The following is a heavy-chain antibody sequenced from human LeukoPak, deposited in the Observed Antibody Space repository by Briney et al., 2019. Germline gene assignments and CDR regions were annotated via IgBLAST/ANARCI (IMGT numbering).Heavy chain of an antibody. J-gene: IGHJ4*02. V-gene: IGHV3-30*18. CDR3: AKEFSGYLASFEY. D-gene: IGHD3-22*01. CDR2: TSFDGSYK. Sequence: PGGSLRLSCAASGFTLSTYWMHWVRQAPGKGLEWVAMTSFDGSYKNYADSVKGRFTISRDNSKNRLYLQMNSLRAEDTAVYYCAKEFSGYLASFEYWGQGTLVTVSS. CDR1: GFTLSTYW.